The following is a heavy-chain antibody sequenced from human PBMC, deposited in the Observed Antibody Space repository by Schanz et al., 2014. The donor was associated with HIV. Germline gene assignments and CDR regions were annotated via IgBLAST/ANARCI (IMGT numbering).Heavy chain of an antibody. J-gene: IGHJ4*02. Sequence: EVQLVESGGGLVQPGRSLRLSCAASGFRFGDYAMHWVRQAPGKGLEWVSSITWNSGTIVYADSVKGRFTISRDNAKDSLILQMNSLRTEDTAVYYCARDRISTVGAPHFDLWGQGTLVTVSS. V-gene: IGHV3-9*01. CDR2: ITWNSGTI. CDR1: GFRFGDYA. D-gene: IGHD1-26*01. CDR3: ARDRISTVGAPHFDL.